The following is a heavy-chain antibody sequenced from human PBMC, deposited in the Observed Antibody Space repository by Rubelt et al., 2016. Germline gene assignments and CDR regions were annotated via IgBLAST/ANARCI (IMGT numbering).Heavy chain of an antibody. Sequence: QLQLQESGPGLVKPSETLSLTCTVSGGSISSSSYYWGWIRQPPGKGLEWIGYIYYRGGTNYNPSLKSRVTISVDTSKNHFSLKLSSVTAADTAVYYCARQQAVAGRGYFDWWGQGTLVTVSS. D-gene: IGHD6-19*01. CDR3: ARQQAVAGRGYFDW. J-gene: IGHJ4*02. CDR2: IYYRGGT. CDR1: GGSISSSSYY. V-gene: IGHV4-61*05.